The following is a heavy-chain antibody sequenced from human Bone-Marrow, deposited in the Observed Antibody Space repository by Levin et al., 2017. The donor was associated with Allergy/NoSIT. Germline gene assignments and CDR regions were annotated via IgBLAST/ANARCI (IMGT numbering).Heavy chain of an antibody. V-gene: IGHV1-69*10. D-gene: IGHD2-15*01. CDR1: GGTFSTFA. J-gene: IGHJ3*01. Sequence: VASVKVSCKASGGTFSTFAITWVRQAPGQRLEWMGGIIPFLGAPKYAQKFQGRITITADKTTNAYMELNSLTSDDTATYYCARVRYCNSGSCYYEPGAFDSWGQGTMITVS. CDR3: ARVRYCNSGSCYYEPGAFDS. CDR2: IIPFLGAP.